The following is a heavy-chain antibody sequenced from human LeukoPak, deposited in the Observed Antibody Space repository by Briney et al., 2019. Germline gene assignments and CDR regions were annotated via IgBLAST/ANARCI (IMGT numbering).Heavy chain of an antibody. J-gene: IGHJ6*02. Sequence: SETLSLTCTVMGDXISGFYCSWTRQPPGKGLEWLGYIYYSGSTNYNPSLQSRVTISVDTSKNQFSLKLSSVTAADTAVYYCARVASGVMDVWGQGTTVTVSS. CDR3: ARVASGVMDV. CDR2: IYYSGST. D-gene: IGHD7-27*01. CDR1: GDXISGFY. V-gene: IGHV4-59*01.